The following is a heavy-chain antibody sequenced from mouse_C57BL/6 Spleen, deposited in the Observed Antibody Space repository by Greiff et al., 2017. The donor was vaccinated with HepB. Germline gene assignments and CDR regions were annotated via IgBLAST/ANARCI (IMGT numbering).Heavy chain of an antibody. J-gene: IGHJ4*01. V-gene: IGHV5-17*01. CDR2: ISSGSSTI. Sequence: DVQLVESGGGLVKPGGSLKLSCAASGFTFSDYGMHWVRQAPEKGLEWVAYISSGSSTIYYADTVKGRFTISRDNAKNTLFLQMTSLRSEDTAMYYCAREITLRGAMDYWGQGTSVTVSS. D-gene: IGHD1-1*01. CDR3: AREITLRGAMDY. CDR1: GFTFSDYG.